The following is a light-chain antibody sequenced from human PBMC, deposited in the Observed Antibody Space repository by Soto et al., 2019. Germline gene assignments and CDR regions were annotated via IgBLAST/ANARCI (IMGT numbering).Light chain of an antibody. V-gene: IGLV3-9*01. Sequence: SYELTQPLSVSVALGQTARITCGGNNIGNKNVHWYQQKPGQAPVLVIYRDSSRPSGIPERFSGSNSGNTATLTISRAQAGDEADYYCQVWYSSTGVFGTWNKVTVL. CDR2: RDS. CDR1: NIGNKN. CDR3: QVWYSSTGV. J-gene: IGLJ1*01.